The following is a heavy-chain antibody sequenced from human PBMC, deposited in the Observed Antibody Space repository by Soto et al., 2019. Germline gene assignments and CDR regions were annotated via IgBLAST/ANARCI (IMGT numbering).Heavy chain of an antibody. J-gene: IGHJ4*02. V-gene: IGHV3-21*01. D-gene: IGHD3-22*01. CDR1: GFTFSLYS. CDR2: ISSSSSYI. Sequence: GGSLRLSCAASGFTFSLYSMIWVRQAPGKGLEWVSSISSSSSYIYYADSMKGRFTLSRDNAQNSLYLQMNRLRVDDTAVYYCVRARATDSRPDYWGQGTLVTVSS. CDR3: VRARATDSRPDY.